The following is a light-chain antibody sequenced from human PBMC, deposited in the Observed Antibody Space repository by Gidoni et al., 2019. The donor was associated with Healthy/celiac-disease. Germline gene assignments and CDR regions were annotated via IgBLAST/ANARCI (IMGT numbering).Light chain of an antibody. J-gene: IGLJ3*02. CDR1: SSTIGSNY. CDR3: AAWDDSLSGWV. CDR2: RNN. V-gene: IGLV1-47*01. Sequence: QSVLTQPPSASGTHGQRGPIACSGSSSTIGSNYVYWYQQLPGTDPKLLIYRNNQPPSGVPARFSGSTSGTPASLAISGLRSEDEAYYYCAAWDDSLSGWVFGGGTKLTVL.